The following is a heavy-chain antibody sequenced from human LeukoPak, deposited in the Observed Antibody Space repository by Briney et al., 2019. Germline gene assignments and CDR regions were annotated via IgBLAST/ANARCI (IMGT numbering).Heavy chain of an antibody. V-gene: IGHV1-69*13. J-gene: IGHJ4*02. CDR3: ARGRFGGVPFDY. CDR2: IIPIFGTA. CDR1: GGTFSSYA. D-gene: IGHD3-16*01. Sequence: GASVKVSCKASGGTFSSYAISWVRQAPGQGLEWMGGIIPIFGTANYAQKFQGRVTITADESTSTAYMELSSLRSEDTAVYYCARGRFGGVPFDYWGQGTLVTVSS.